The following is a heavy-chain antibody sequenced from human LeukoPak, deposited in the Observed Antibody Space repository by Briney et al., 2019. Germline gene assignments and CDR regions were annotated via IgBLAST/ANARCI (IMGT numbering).Heavy chain of an antibody. J-gene: IGHJ4*02. CDR2: INSDGSSI. CDR1: GFTFSNYW. V-gene: IGHV3-74*01. D-gene: IGHD1-26*01. Sequence: GGSLRLSCAASGFTFSNYWMHWVRQAPGKGLVWVSRINSDGSSISYADSVKGRFTISRDNAKNTLYLQMNSLRAEDTAVYYCARRGSNNYYYYFDFWGQGTLVTVSS. CDR3: ARRGSNNYYYYFDF.